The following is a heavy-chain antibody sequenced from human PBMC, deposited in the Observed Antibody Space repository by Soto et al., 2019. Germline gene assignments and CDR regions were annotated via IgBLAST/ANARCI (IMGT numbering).Heavy chain of an antibody. V-gene: IGHV3-74*01. Sequence: EVQLVESGGGLLQPGGSLRLSCAVSGSTFSNDWMHWVRHAPGKGLVWVSHINSDGSSTNYADFVKGRFTIARDNAKNTVYLQMTSLRAEDTAVDYCARDRSYRLDVWGQGTTVTVSS. CDR1: GSTFSNDW. CDR3: ARDRSYRLDV. J-gene: IGHJ6*02. D-gene: IGHD4-4*01. CDR2: INSDGSST.